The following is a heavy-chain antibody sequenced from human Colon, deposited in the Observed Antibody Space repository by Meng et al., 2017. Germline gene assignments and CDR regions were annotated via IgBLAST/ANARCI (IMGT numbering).Heavy chain of an antibody. CDR1: GGSISSYY. Sequence: QVQLQESGPGLVKPSETLSLTCTVSGGSISSYYWSWIRQPPGKGLEWIGYIYYSGSTNYNPSLKSRVTISVDTSKNQFSLKLSSVIAADTAVYYCARVGGQQLVAYYFDYWGQGTLVTVSS. J-gene: IGHJ4*02. V-gene: IGHV4-59*01. D-gene: IGHD6-13*01. CDR3: ARVGGQQLVAYYFDY. CDR2: IYYSGST.